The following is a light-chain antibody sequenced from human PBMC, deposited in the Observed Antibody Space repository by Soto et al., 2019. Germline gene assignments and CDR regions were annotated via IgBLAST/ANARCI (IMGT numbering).Light chain of an antibody. Sequence: DIQMTQSPSSLSASVGDRVTITCRASQGINTWVAWYQQKSETAPKSLIFSASTLEGGVPSRFSGSGSGTHLTLTINTLKPEDVATYYCQQESTYPIPCGGGTKVEIK. CDR1: QGINTW. J-gene: IGKJ4*01. V-gene: IGKV1D-16*01. CDR2: SAS. CDR3: QQESTYPIP.